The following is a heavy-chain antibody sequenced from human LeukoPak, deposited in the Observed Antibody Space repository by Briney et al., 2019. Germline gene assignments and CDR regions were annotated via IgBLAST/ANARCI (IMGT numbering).Heavy chain of an antibody. CDR1: GFTFSSYS. CDR2: ISSSSSYI. D-gene: IGHD6-13*01. CDR3: ARGPLAAAGDY. Sequence: GGSLRLSCAASGFTFSSYSMNWVRQAPGKRLEWVSSISSSSSYIYSADSVKGRFTISRDNAKNSLYLQMNSLRAEDTAVYYCARGPLAAAGDYWGQGTLVTVSS. J-gene: IGHJ4*02. V-gene: IGHV3-21*01.